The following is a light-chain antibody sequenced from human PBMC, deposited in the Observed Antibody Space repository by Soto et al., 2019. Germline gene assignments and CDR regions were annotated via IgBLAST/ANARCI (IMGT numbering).Light chain of an antibody. CDR1: SSDVGGYNY. CDR2: EVG. Sequence: QSALTQPASVSGSPGQSITISCTGTSSDVGGYNYVSWYQHHPGKAPKLMIYEVGNRPSGVSNRFSGSKSGNTASLTISGLQAEDEADYYCSSYTSSSSYVFGTGTQLTVL. V-gene: IGLV2-14*01. J-gene: IGLJ1*01. CDR3: SSYTSSSSYV.